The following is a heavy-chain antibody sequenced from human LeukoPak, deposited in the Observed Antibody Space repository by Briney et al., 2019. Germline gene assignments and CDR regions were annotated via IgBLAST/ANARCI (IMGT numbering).Heavy chain of an antibody. V-gene: IGHV4-59*01. CDR2: MYYSGST. CDR3: ARGAVAYYYFDN. Sequence: SETLSLTCTVSGGSISSYYWSWIRRPPGKGLEWIGYMYYSGSTNYNPSLKSRVTISVDTSKNQFSLKLSSVTAADTAVYYCARGAVAYYYFDNWGQGTLVTVSS. CDR1: GGSISSYY. D-gene: IGHD6-19*01. J-gene: IGHJ4*02.